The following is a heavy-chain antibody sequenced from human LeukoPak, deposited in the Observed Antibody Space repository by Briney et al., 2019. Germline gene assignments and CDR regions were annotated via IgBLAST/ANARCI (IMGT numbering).Heavy chain of an antibody. CDR2: ISSSSSYI. J-gene: IGHJ3*02. CDR3: ARSLRWLQSDGSAFDI. V-gene: IGHV3-21*01. D-gene: IGHD5-24*01. CDR1: GFTFSSYS. Sequence: PGGSLRLSCAASGFTFSSYSMNWVRQAPGKGLEWVSSISSSSSYIYYADSVKGRFTISRDNAKNSLYLQMNSLRAEDTAVYYCARSLRWLQSDGSAFDIWGQGTMDTVSS.